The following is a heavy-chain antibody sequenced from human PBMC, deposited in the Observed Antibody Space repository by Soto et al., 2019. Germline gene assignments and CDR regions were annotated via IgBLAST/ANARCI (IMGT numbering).Heavy chain of an antibody. V-gene: IGHV4-4*07. CDR2: IYTSGST. CDR3: ARDQYYDFWSGYFPKPYYYYYYGMDV. CDR1: GGSISSYY. Sequence: KSSETLSLTCTVSGGSISSYYWSWIRQPAGKGLEWIGRIYTSGSTNYNPSLKSRVTMSVDTSKNQFSLKLSSVTAADTAVYYCARDQYYDFWSGYFPKPYYYYYYGMDVWGQGTTVTVSS. J-gene: IGHJ6*02. D-gene: IGHD3-3*01.